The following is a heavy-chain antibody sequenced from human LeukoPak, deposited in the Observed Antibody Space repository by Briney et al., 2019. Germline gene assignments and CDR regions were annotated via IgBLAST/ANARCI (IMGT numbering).Heavy chain of an antibody. CDR2: IYYSGST. Sequence: PSQTLSLTCTVSGGSISSGGYYWSWIRQHPGKGLEWIGYIYYSGSTYYNPSLKSRVTISVDTSKNQFSLKLSSVTAADTAVYYCARGGGSGSYYNYYFDYWGQGTLVTVSS. J-gene: IGHJ4*02. CDR1: GGSISSGGYY. CDR3: ARGGGSGSYYNYYFDY. V-gene: IGHV4-31*03. D-gene: IGHD3-10*01.